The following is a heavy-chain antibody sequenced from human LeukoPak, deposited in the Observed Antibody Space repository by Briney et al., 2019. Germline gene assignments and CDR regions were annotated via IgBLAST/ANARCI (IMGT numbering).Heavy chain of an antibody. D-gene: IGHD3-16*02. CDR2: IFTGGSA. V-gene: IGHV4-61*02. Sequence: SQTLSLTCNVSGGPFSSGSYYWSWIRQPAGKGLEWLGRIFTGGSATYNPSLKSRLTISVDTSKSQFSLRLNSVTVADTAVYYCARVNWDYDYVWGSYRYSSDFDYWGQRTLVTVSS. J-gene: IGHJ4*02. CDR3: ARVNWDYDYVWGSYRYSSDFDY. CDR1: GGPFSSGSYY.